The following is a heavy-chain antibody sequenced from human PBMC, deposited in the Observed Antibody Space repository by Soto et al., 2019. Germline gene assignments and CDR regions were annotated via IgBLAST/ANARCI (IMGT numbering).Heavy chain of an antibody. CDR1: GFSLSTSGVG. V-gene: IGHV2-5*02. Sequence: QITLKESGPTLVKPTQTLTLTCTFSGFSLSTSGVGVGWIRQPPGKALEWLALIYWDDDKRYSPSLKSRLPITKHIFIKYQVLPMSIIVPVDTSSYYCSRRWIASDIWGQGTMVTVST. D-gene: IGHD5-12*01. CDR3: SRRWIASDI. CDR2: IYWDDDK. J-gene: IGHJ3*02.